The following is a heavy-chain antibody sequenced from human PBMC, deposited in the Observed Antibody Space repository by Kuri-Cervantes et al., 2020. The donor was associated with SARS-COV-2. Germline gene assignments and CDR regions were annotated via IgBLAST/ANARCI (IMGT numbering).Heavy chain of an antibody. CDR1: GFTFSSYW. Sequence: LSLTCAASGFTFSSYWMSWVRQAPGKGLEWVANIKQDGSGKYYVDSVKGRFTISRDNAKNSLYLQMNSLRAEDTAVYYCARGLGTADAFDIWGQGTMVTVSS. CDR3: ARGLGTADAFDI. V-gene: IGHV3-7*05. J-gene: IGHJ3*02. CDR2: IKQDGSGK. D-gene: IGHD1-1*01.